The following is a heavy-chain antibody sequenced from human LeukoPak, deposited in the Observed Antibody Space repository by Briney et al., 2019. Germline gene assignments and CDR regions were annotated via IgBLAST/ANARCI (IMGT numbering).Heavy chain of an antibody. V-gene: IGHV1-2*02. CDR3: ARDPFWSGYYKGVGFDP. J-gene: IGHJ5*02. D-gene: IGHD3-3*01. Sequence: ASVKVSCKASGYTFTGYYMHWVRQAPGQGLEWMGWINPNSGGTNYAQKFQGRVTMTRDTSISIAYMELSRLRSDDTAVYYCARDPFWSGYYKGVGFDPWGQGTLVTVSS. CDR1: GYTFTGYY. CDR2: INPNSGGT.